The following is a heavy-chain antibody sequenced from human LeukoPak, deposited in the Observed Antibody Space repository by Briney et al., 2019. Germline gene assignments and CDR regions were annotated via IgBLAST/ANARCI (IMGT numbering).Heavy chain of an antibody. D-gene: IGHD5-12*01. Sequence: GASVKVSCKASGYIFTGYYIHWVRQAPGQGLEWMGWINPNSGGTNYARKFQGRVTMTRDTSITTAYMELSRLRSDDTAVYYCARDRYSGYDYLDYWGQGTLVTVSS. J-gene: IGHJ4*02. V-gene: IGHV1-2*02. CDR3: ARDRYSGYDYLDY. CDR1: GYIFTGYY. CDR2: INPNSGGT.